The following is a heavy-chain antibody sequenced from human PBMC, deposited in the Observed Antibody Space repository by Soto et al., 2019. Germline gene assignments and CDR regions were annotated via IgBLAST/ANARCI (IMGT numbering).Heavy chain of an antibody. V-gene: IGHV4-34*01. D-gene: IGHD3-9*01. J-gene: IGHJ4*02. Sequence: SETLSLTCAVYGGSFSGYYWSWIRQPPGKGLEWIGEINHSGSTNYNPSLKSRVTISVDTSKNQFSLKLSSVTAADTAVYYCARERSKTYYDILTGYHYWGQGTLVTVSS. CDR2: INHSGST. CDR3: ARERSKTYYDILTGYHY. CDR1: GGSFSGYY.